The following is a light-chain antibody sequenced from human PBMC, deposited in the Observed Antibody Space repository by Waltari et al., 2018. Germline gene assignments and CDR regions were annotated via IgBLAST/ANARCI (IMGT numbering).Light chain of an antibody. J-gene: IGKJ3*01. CDR3: QQYFVTPFT. CDR1: QTIMYSSNNQNF. V-gene: IGKV4-1*01. Sequence: ILMTQSPDSLAVSLGERATINCRSSQTIMYSSNNQNFLAWYQHKPGQPPKLLIYWASTRQSGVPDRFTGSWSGTDFTLTISSLQPEDVATYYCQQYFVTPFTFGPGTKVEVK. CDR2: WAS.